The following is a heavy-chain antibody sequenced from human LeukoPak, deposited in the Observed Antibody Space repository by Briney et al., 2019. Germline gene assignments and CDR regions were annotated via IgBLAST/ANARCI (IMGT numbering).Heavy chain of an antibody. D-gene: IGHD5/OR15-5a*01. Sequence: GGSLRLSCAASGFTFSIYWMTWVRQAPGKGLEWVANINQDGSEKYYVDSVKGRFTISRDNSKNTLSLQMNNLRDEDTGVYYCAKDTTARLPDYWGQGTLVTVSS. J-gene: IGHJ4*02. V-gene: IGHV3-7*01. CDR1: GFTFSIYW. CDR3: AKDTTARLPDY. CDR2: INQDGSEK.